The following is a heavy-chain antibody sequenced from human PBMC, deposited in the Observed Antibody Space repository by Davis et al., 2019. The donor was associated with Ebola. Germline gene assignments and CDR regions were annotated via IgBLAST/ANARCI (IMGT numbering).Heavy chain of an antibody. CDR3: ARDRGSLLYYYGMDV. D-gene: IGHD3-16*01. J-gene: IGHJ6*02. V-gene: IGHV1-2*04. CDR1: GYTFTSYY. CDR2: INPNSGGT. Sequence: AASVKVSCKASGYTFTSYYMHWVRQAPGQGLEWMGWINPNSGGTNYAQKFQGWVTMTRDTSISTAYMELSRLRSDDTAVYYCARDRGSLLYYYGMDVWGQGTTVTVSS.